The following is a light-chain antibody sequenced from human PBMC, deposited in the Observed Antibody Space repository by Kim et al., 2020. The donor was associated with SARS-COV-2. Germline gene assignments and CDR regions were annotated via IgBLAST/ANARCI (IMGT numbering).Light chain of an antibody. V-gene: IGLV2-8*01. J-gene: IGLJ2*01. CDR1: SSDVGSYSY. Sequence: GQAVTLSCTGTSSDVGSYSYVTWYQQHPGDAPQLIISEVAKRPSGVPARFSGSKSGNTASLAVSELQADDEADYYGASYAGTNIVVFGGGTKLTVL. CDR3: ASYAGTNIVV. CDR2: EVA.